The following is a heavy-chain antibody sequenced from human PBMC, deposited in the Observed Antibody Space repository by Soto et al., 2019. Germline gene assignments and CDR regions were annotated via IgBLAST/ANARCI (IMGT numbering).Heavy chain of an antibody. D-gene: IGHD6-19*01. Sequence: ESGGGVVQPGRSLRLSCAASGFTFSSYAMHWVRQAPGKGLEWVAVISYDGSNKYYADSVKGRFTISRDNSKNTLYLQMNSLRAEDTAVYYCARXLHTGYSSGSSFDPWGQGTLVTVSS. V-gene: IGHV3-30-3*01. CDR3: ARXLHTGYSSGSSFDP. J-gene: IGHJ5*02. CDR1: GFTFSSYA. CDR2: ISYDGSNK.